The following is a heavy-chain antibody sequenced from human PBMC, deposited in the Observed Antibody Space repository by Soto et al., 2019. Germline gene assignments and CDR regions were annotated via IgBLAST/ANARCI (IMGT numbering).Heavy chain of an antibody. Sequence: VSGPTLVNPTQTLTLTCTFSGFSLSTSGVGVGWIRQPPGKALEWLVLIYWDDDKRYSPSLKSRLTITKDTSKNQVVLTMTNMDPVDTATYYCAHFLSIAAAALGYYFDYWGQGTLVTVSS. CDR3: AHFLSIAAAALGYYFDY. V-gene: IGHV2-5*02. CDR2: IYWDDDK. D-gene: IGHD6-13*01. J-gene: IGHJ4*02. CDR1: GFSLSTSGVG.